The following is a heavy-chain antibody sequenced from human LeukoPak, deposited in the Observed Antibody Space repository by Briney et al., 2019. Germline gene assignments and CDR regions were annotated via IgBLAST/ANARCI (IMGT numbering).Heavy chain of an antibody. CDR3: ARVGVVGATHWFDP. D-gene: IGHD1-26*01. Sequence: SETLSLTCAVYGGSFSGYYWSWIRQPPGKGREWIGEINHSGSTNYNPSLKSRVTISVDTSKNQFSLKLSSVTAADTAVYYCARVGVVGATHWFDPWGQGTLVTVSS. CDR2: INHSGST. J-gene: IGHJ5*02. V-gene: IGHV4-34*01. CDR1: GGSFSGYY.